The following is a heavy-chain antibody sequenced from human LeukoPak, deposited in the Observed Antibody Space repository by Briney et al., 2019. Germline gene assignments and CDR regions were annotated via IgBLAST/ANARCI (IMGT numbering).Heavy chain of an antibody. D-gene: IGHD3-16*01. J-gene: IGHJ4*02. Sequence: ASVTVSCKASGGTFSSYAISWVRQAPGQGLEWMGGITPIFGTANYAQKFQGRVTITADESTSTAYMELSSLRSEDTAVYYCARGELMGVTADYWGQGTLVTVSS. CDR1: GGTFSSYA. CDR3: ARGELMGVTADY. CDR2: ITPIFGTA. V-gene: IGHV1-69*13.